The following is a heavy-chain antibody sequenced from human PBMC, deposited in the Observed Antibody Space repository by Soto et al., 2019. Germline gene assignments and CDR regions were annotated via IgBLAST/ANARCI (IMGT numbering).Heavy chain of an antibody. D-gene: IGHD3-3*01. CDR1: GFTFSSYA. V-gene: IGHV3-23*01. CDR2: ISGSGGST. Sequence: EVQLLESGGGLVQPVGSLRLSCAASGFTFSSYAMSWVRQAPGKGLEWVSAISGSGGSTYYADSVKGRFTISRDNSKNTLYLQMNSLRAEDTAVYYCAKDLHYYDFWSGYFGYWGQGTLVTVSS. J-gene: IGHJ4*02. CDR3: AKDLHYYDFWSGYFGY.